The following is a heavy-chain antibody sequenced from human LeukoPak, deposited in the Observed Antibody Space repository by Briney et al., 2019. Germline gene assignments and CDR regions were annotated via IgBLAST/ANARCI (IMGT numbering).Heavy chain of an antibody. CDR3: ATDKRYAFDY. CDR1: GFSLTDYP. V-gene: IGHV3-48*02. Sequence: GGSLRLSCATSGFSLTDYPMNWVRQAPGKGLEWISNIRTTAEGAKYAYYADSVKGRVTISRDDGKNTLYLHMNSLRDDDTAVYYCATDKRYAFDYWGQGILVTVSS. D-gene: IGHD3-9*01. J-gene: IGHJ4*02. CDR2: IRTTAEGAKYA.